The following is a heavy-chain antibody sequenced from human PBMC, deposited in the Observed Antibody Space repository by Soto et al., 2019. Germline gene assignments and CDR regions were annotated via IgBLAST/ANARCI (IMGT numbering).Heavy chain of an antibody. Sequence: EAQLMESGGGLVQPGGSLRLSCAASGFTFSTYAMSWVRQAPGKGLEWVSAISGSGGSTYYADSVKGRFTISRDNSINTLYLQMNSLRAEDTAVHYCAHPRGYGVFDAYDFWGQGAMVTVSS. D-gene: IGHD4-17*01. CDR1: GFTFSTYA. CDR3: AHPRGYGVFDAYDF. CDR2: ISGSGGST. J-gene: IGHJ3*01. V-gene: IGHV3-23*01.